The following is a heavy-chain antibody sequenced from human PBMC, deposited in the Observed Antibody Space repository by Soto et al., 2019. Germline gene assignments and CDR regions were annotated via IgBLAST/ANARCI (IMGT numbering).Heavy chain of an antibody. Sequence: QITLKESGPTLVKPTQTLTLTCTFSGFSLSTSGVGVGWIRQPPGKALEWLALIYWDDDKRYSPSLKSRLTITKDTSKNQVVLTMTNMDPVDTATYYCAHRQSQQLVLRGGGWFDPWGQGTLVTVSS. CDR2: IYWDDDK. J-gene: IGHJ5*02. CDR1: GFSLSTSGVG. D-gene: IGHD6-13*01. CDR3: AHRQSQQLVLRGGGWFDP. V-gene: IGHV2-5*02.